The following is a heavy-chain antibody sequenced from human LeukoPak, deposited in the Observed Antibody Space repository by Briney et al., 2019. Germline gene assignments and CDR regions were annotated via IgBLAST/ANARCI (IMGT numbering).Heavy chain of an antibody. Sequence: GASVKVSCKASGYTFTSYDINWVRQATGQGLEWMGWMNPNSGNTGYAQKFQGRVTMTRNTSISTAYMELSSLRSEDTAVYYCARGGLRYFDWLPLKVTDMDVWGKGTTVTISS. D-gene: IGHD3-9*01. J-gene: IGHJ6*03. CDR1: GYTFTSYD. CDR3: ARGGLRYFDWLPLKVTDMDV. CDR2: MNPNSGNT. V-gene: IGHV1-8*01.